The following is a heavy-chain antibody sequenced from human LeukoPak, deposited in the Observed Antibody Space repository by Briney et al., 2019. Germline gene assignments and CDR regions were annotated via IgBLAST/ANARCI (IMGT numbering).Heavy chain of an antibody. CDR2: IYYSGST. D-gene: IGHD3-22*01. Sequence: SETLSLTCTVSGGSISSSSYYWGWIRQPPGKGLEWIGSIYYSGSTYYNPSLKSRVTISVDTSKNQFSLKLSSVTAADTAVYYCARGNLLLRGGYDSSGYYYGSYYWGQGTLVTVSS. CDR3: ARGNLLLRGGYDSSGYYYGSYY. J-gene: IGHJ4*02. V-gene: IGHV4-39*07. CDR1: GGSISSSSYY.